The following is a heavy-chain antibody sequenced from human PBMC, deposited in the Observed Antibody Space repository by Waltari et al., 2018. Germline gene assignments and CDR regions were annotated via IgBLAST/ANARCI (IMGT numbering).Heavy chain of an antibody. D-gene: IGHD2-2*01. J-gene: IGHJ4*02. V-gene: IGHV4-59*01. Sequence: QVQLQESGPGLVKPSETLSLTCTVSGGSISSYYWSWIRQPPGKGLEWLGYIYYSGSTNFIPSLKSRGTMSVYTSKNQFSLKLSSVTAADTAVYYCARGTGTGAITFDYWGQGTLVTVSS. CDR1: GGSISSYY. CDR3: ARGTGTGAITFDY. CDR2: IYYSGST.